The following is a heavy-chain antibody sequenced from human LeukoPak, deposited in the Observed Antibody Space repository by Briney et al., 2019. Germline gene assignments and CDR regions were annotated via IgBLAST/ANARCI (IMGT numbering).Heavy chain of an antibody. CDR2: IYYSGST. CDR3: ARSRDITMIVADY. CDR1: GGSISSYY. J-gene: IGHJ4*02. Sequence: SETLSLTCTVSGGSISSYYWSWIRQPPGKGLEWIGYIYYSGSTNYNPSLKSRVTISVDTSKNQVSLKLSSVTAADTAVYYCARSRDITMIVADYWGQGTLVTVSS. V-gene: IGHV4-59*08. D-gene: IGHD3-22*01.